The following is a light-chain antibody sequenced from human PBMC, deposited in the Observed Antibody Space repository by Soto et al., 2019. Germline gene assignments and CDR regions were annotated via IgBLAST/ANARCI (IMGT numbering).Light chain of an antibody. V-gene: IGLV1-44*01. J-gene: IGLJ2*01. CDR3: ATWDDGVNGVL. CDR2: SND. Sequence: QSALTQPPSMSGTPGQRVSISCSGSSSNIESHSVDWYQHFPGTAPKLVINSNDQRPSGVPDHFSGSKSGTSASLAISGLQSEDEADYYCATWDDGVNGVLFGGGTKVTVL. CDR1: SSNIESHS.